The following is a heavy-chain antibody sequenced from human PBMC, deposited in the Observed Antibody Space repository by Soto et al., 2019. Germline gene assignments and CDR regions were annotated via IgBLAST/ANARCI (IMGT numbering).Heavy chain of an antibody. CDR1: GFPFSSTD. CDR2: IDGSGGTT. J-gene: IGHJ5*02. Sequence: GVLRLSCAASGFPFSSTDMTWVRQAPGKGLDWVSTIDGSGGTTYYADSVKGRFTISRDNSMNTVYLQMNSLRADDTALYYCAKNSGWFNTWGQGALVTSPQ. CDR3: AKNSGWFNT. V-gene: IGHV3-23*01. D-gene: IGHD3-10*01.